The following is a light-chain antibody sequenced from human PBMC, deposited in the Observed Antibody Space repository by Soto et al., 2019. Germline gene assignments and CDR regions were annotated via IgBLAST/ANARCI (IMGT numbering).Light chain of an antibody. CDR3: QQYDNLPPYT. J-gene: IGKJ2*01. V-gene: IGKV1-33*01. CDR2: DAS. CDR1: QDITTY. Sequence: DIQMTQSPSSLSASVGDRVTITCQASQDITTYLNWYQQKPGKAPKLLIYDASNLETGVPSRFSGSGSGTDFTFSISSLQPEDSETYYCQQYDNLPPYTFGEGTKLEIK.